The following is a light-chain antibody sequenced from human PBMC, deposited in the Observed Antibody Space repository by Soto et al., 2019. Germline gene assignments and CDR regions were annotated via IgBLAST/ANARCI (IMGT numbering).Light chain of an antibody. CDR1: SSDVGSFNF. V-gene: IGLV2-14*01. Sequence: QSVLTQPASVSGSPGQSITISCTGTSSDVGSFNFVSWYQQHPGKAPKLIIFEVTSRPSGVSSRFSGSKSGKTASLTISGLQADDEADYYCCSYTSSSTLVFGGGTKLTVL. J-gene: IGLJ2*01. CDR3: CSYTSSSTLV. CDR2: EVT.